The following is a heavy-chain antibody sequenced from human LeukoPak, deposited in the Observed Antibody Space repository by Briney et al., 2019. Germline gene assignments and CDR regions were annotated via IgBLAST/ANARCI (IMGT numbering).Heavy chain of an antibody. CDR3: AREGCSSTSCYDY. Sequence: PGGSLRLSCVASGFTFSSYEMNWVRQAPGKGLEWVSYISSSASTIYYADSVKGRFTISRDNAKNSLYLQMNSLRAEDTAVYYCAREGCSSTSCYDYWGQGTLVTVSS. CDR2: ISSSASTI. V-gene: IGHV3-48*03. J-gene: IGHJ4*02. CDR1: GFTFSSYE. D-gene: IGHD2-2*01.